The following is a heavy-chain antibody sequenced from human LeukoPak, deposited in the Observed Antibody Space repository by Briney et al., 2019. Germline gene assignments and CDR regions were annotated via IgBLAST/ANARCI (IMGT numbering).Heavy chain of an antibody. J-gene: IGHJ5*02. Sequence: PGGSLRLSCAASGFTFSSYSMNWVRQAPGKGLEWVSYISSSSSTTYYADSVKGRFTISRDNAKNSLYLQMNSLRAEDTAVYYCAREGNDYGDYVNWFDPWGQGTLVTVSS. CDR3: AREGNDYGDYVNWFDP. CDR2: ISSSSSTT. CDR1: GFTFSSYS. V-gene: IGHV3-48*01. D-gene: IGHD4-17*01.